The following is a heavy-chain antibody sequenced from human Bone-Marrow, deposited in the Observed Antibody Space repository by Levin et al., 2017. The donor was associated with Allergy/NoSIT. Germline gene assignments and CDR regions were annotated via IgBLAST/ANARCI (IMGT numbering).Heavy chain of an antibody. V-gene: IGHV4-59*12. CDR1: GGSLRNYY. J-gene: IGHJ6*02. CDR2: IYYNGNT. Sequence: KTSETLSLTCTVSGGSLRNYYWNWLRQSPGRGLEWIGYIYYNGNTNYNPSLKRRATISLDSSQDVVFLKVRSVTAADTAVYYCARETAPYGMGVWGHGTTVTVSS. CDR3: ARETAPYGMGV.